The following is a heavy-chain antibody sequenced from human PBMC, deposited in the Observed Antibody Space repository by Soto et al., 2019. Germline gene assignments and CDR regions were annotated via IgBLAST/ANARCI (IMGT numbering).Heavy chain of an antibody. D-gene: IGHD6-19*01. Sequence: GGSLRLSCEVSGFSFGSYAFHWVRQAPGKGLEWLSVISYHGREIYYADSVKDRFTISRDNFKNTLYLQMNSLRAEDTAVYYCATNLGYSSGWSNYWGQGTLVTVSS. V-gene: IGHV3-30-3*01. CDR3: ATNLGYSSGWSNY. CDR1: GFSFGSYA. CDR2: ISYHGREI. J-gene: IGHJ4*02.